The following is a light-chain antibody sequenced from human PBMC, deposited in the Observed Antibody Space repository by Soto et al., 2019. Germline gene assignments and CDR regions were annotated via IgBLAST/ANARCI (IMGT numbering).Light chain of an antibody. CDR2: ATS. J-gene: IGKJ5*01. V-gene: IGKV1-39*01. Sequence: EIPLTQSPSSLAASVGDRLTLTCRASRNVSIYLNSYQHKPGTGPTRLLHATSNLQIVLPARFSGSGSGTEFTLTISSQEPEDVGTYYCQQSYKMPSFGQGTRLVIK. CDR1: RNVSIY. CDR3: QQSYKMPS.